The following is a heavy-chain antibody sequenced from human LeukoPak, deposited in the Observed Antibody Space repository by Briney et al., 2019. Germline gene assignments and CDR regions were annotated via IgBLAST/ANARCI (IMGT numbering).Heavy chain of an antibody. CDR2: INPNSGGT. J-gene: IGHJ4*02. CDR3: AVERSGSYYGFDY. D-gene: IGHD1-26*01. CDR1: GCTFTGYY. V-gene: IGHV1-2*02. Sequence: ASLKVACKASGCTFTGYYMHWVRQAPGQGREWMGWINPNSGGTNYAQKLQGRGTMTRDTSISPASLETSSLTSEDPATYYCAVERSGSYYGFDYWGQGTLVTVSS.